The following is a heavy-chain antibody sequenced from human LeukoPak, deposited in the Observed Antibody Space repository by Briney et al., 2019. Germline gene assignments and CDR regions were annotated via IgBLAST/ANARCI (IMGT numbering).Heavy chain of an antibody. CDR3: ARDGLQYGMDV. J-gene: IGHJ6*02. CDR1: GFTFSPFS. CDR2: IKQDGSEK. V-gene: IGHV3-7*01. Sequence: GGSLRLSCSASGFTFSPFSMNWVRQAPGKGLEWVANIKQDGSEKYYVDSVKDRFTISRDNVKRSLFLQMNSLRAEDTAVYYCARDGLQYGMDVWGQGTTVTVSS. D-gene: IGHD3/OR15-3a*01.